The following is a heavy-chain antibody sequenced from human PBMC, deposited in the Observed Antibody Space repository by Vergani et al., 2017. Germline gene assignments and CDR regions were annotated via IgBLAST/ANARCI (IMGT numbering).Heavy chain of an antibody. CDR1: GYTFTSYG. V-gene: IGHV1-18*04. D-gene: IGHD2-2*01. CDR2: ISAYNGNT. J-gene: IGHJ6*02. Sequence: QVQLVQSGAEVKKPGASVKVSCKASGYTFTSYGISWVRQAPGQGLEWMGWISAYNGNTNYAQKLQGRVTMTTYTSTSTGYMELRSLRSDDTAVYYCARDPDIVVVPAAPYYYYYYGMDVWGQGTTVTVSS. CDR3: ARDPDIVVVPAAPYYYYYYGMDV.